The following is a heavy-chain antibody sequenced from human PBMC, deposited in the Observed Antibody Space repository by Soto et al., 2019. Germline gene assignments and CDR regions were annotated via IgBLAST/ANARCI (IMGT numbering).Heavy chain of an antibody. Sequence: QLQLQESGPGLVKPSETLSLTCTVSGGSISSSSYYWGWIRQPPGKGLEWIGSIYYSGSTYYNPSLKSRVTISVDTSKNQFSLKLSSVTAADTAVYYCARRNYYYGSGTWGHGTLVTVSS. D-gene: IGHD3-10*01. CDR3: ARRNYYYGSGT. CDR2: IYYSGST. CDR1: GGSISSSSYY. V-gene: IGHV4-39*01. J-gene: IGHJ5*01.